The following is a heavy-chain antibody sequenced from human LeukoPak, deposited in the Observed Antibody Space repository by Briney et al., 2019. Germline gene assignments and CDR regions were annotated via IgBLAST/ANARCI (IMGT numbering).Heavy chain of an antibody. Sequence: GGSLRLSCAASGFTFSSYAMHWVRQAPGKGLEWVAVISYDGSNKYYADSVKGRFTFSRDNSKNTLYLQMNSLRAEDTAVYYCARRGLSYYDILTGYDYFDYWGQGTLVTVSS. V-gene: IGHV3-30*04. CDR3: ARRGLSYYDILTGYDYFDY. CDR2: ISYDGSNK. CDR1: GFTFSSYA. D-gene: IGHD3-9*01. J-gene: IGHJ4*02.